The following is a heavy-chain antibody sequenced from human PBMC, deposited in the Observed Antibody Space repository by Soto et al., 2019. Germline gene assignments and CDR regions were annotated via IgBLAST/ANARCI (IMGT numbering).Heavy chain of an antibody. D-gene: IGHD6-13*01. V-gene: IGHV4-30-4*01. J-gene: IGHJ4*02. CDR3: ARGTPQLVRY. CDR2: IFYSGST. Sequence: SETLSLTCTVSGGSISSGEYYWSWIRQPPGKGLEWVGYIFYSGSTYYNPSLKSRLIISVDTSKNQFSLKLTSVTAADTAVNYCARGTPQLVRYWGQGTLVTVSS. CDR1: GGSISSGEYY.